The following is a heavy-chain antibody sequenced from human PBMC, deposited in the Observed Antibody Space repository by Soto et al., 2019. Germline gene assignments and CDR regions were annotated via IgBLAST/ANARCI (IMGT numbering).Heavy chain of an antibody. CDR2: INTSGTT. CDR1: SGSISTNY. CDR3: ARDVRWDRGLDV. Sequence: QVQLQESGPGLVKTSETLSLTRTVSSGSISTNYWSWIRQPAGKGLEWIGRINTSGTTNYNPSLKRRVSMSVDTSKNQFSLKVNSVTAADTAVYYCARDVRWDRGLDVWGQGTTVTVSS. J-gene: IGHJ6*02. D-gene: IGHD1-26*01. V-gene: IGHV4-4*07.